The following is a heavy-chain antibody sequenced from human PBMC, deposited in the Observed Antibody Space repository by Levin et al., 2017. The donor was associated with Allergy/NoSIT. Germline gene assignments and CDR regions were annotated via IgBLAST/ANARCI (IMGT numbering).Heavy chain of an antibody. CDR1: GLTFGSYG. Sequence: PGGSLRLSCAGSGLTFGSYGMSWVRQAPGKGLEWVAGISDVGGTTSYADSVKGRFTVSRDNSKNTLYLQMNSLRVDDTAVYYCAKYRGRGWFGGPLDYWGQGTLVTVSS. CDR3: AKYRGRGWFGGPLDY. D-gene: IGHD6-19*01. CDR2: ISDVGGTT. J-gene: IGHJ4*02. V-gene: IGHV3-23*01.